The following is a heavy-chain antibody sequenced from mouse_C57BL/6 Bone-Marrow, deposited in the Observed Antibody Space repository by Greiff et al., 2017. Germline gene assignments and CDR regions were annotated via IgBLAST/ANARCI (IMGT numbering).Heavy chain of an antibody. CDR2: IYPRSGNT. CDR3: ARWEIWYYGSYAMDY. V-gene: IGHV1-81*01. CDR1: GYTFTSYG. D-gene: IGHD1-1*01. Sequence: VKLVESGAELARPGASVKLSCKASGYTFTSYGISWVKQRTGQGLEWIGEIYPRSGNTYYNEKFKGKATLTADKSSSTAYMELRSLTSEDSAVYFCARWEIWYYGSYAMDYWGQGTSVTVSS. J-gene: IGHJ4*01.